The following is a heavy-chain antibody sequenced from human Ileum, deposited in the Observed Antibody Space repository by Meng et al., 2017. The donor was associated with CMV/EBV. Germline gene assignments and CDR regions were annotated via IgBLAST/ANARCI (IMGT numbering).Heavy chain of an antibody. J-gene: IGHJ4*02. CDR3: AKDGWYNNSPYYFDY. V-gene: IGHV3-23*01. CDR2: ISGSGGST. Sequence: GESLKISCAASGFIFSSYAISWVRQAPGKGLEWVSGISGSGGSTYYVDSVEGPFTVSRDNSKKTLQLQMNSLRDEETAIYYCAKDGWYNNSPYYFDYWGQGTLVTVSS. D-gene: IGHD1-14*01. CDR1: GFIFSSYA.